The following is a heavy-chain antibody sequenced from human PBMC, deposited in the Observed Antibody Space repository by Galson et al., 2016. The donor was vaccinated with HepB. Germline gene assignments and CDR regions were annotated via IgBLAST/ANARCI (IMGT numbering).Heavy chain of an antibody. V-gene: IGHV3-64*01. D-gene: IGHD1-26*01. CDR3: ALSGSYSVFQFDY. CDR1: GFTFSSYA. CDR2: ISSNGGST. Sequence: SLRLSCAASGFTFSSYAMHWVRQAPGKGLEYVSAISSNGGSTYYANSVKGRFTISRDNSKNTLYLQMGSLRGEDMAVYYCALSGSYSVFQFDYWGQGTLVTVSS. J-gene: IGHJ4*02.